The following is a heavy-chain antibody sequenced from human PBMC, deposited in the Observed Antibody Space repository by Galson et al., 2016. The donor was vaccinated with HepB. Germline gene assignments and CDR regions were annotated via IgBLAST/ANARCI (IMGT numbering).Heavy chain of an antibody. CDR3: ARDPGISGTT. V-gene: IGHV3-53*04. J-gene: IGHJ5*02. CDR2: IYSGGST. D-gene: IGHD1-7*01. Sequence: SLRLSCAASGYTFSNFVINWVRQAPGKGLEWVSTIYSGGSTFYTDSVQGRFTIYRHNSKNTLYLQMDTLRPEDTAVYYCARDPGISGTTWGQGILVTVSS. CDR1: GYTFSNFV.